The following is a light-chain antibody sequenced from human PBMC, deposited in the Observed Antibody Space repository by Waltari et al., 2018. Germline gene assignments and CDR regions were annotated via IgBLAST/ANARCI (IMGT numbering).Light chain of an antibody. CDR1: QSLLPTDGKTY. CDR2: ETS. CDR3: MQSFLIPLT. J-gene: IGKJ3*01. Sequence: IVMTQSPLYLSVTPGQSASISCNYSQSLLPTDGKTYLYWYFQKSGQSPHLLIHETSTRMSGVSDRFSGSGSGTQFTLTISRVEPEDVGVFYCMQSFLIPLTFGPGTKVDIK. V-gene: IGKV2-29*02.